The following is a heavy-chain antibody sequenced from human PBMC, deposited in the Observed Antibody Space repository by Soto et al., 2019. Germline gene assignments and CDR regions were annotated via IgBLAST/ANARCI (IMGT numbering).Heavy chain of an antibody. D-gene: IGHD6-6*01. CDR2: TYYRSKWYN. Sequence: SQTLSLTCAISGDSVSSNSAAWNWIRQSPSRGLEWLGRTYYRSKWYNDYAISVKSRITINPDTSKNQFSLQLNSVTPEDTAAYYCARGDTSSFQGSLWFDPWGQGTLVTVSS. CDR3: ARGDTSSFQGSLWFDP. CDR1: GDSVSSNSAA. V-gene: IGHV6-1*01. J-gene: IGHJ5*02.